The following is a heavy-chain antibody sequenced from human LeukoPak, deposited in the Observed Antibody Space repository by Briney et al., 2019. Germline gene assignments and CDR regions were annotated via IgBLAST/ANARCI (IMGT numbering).Heavy chain of an antibody. CDR2: ISSSSSYI. J-gene: IGHJ3*02. D-gene: IGHD6-13*01. CDR3: ARGAAAGRGLVDI. CDR1: GFTFSSYS. Sequence: GGSLRLSCAASGFTFSSYSMNWVRQAPGKGLEWVSSISSSSSYIYYADSVKGRFTISRGNAKNSLYLQMNSLRAEDTAVYYCARGAAAGRGLVDIWGQGTMVTVSS. V-gene: IGHV3-21*01.